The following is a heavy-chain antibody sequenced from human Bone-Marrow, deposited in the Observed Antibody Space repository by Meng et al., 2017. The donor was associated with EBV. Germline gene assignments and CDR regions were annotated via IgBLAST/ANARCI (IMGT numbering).Heavy chain of an antibody. CDR1: GFTFSSYA. CDR3: AKDLGVGATLRYYFDY. Sequence: EVQLVESGGGLVQPGGSLRLSCAASGFTFSSYAMSWVRQAPGKGLERVSAISGSGGSTYYADSVKGRFTISRDNSKNTLYLQMNSLRAEDTAVYYCAKDLGVGATLRYYFDYWGQGTLVTVSS. D-gene: IGHD1-26*01. CDR2: ISGSGGST. V-gene: IGHV3-23*04. J-gene: IGHJ4*02.